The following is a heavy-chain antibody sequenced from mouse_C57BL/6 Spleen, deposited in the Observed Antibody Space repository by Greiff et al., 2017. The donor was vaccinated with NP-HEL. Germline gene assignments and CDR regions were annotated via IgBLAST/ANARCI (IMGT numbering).Heavy chain of an antibody. CDR2: ISGGGGNT. Sequence: DVHLVESGGGLVKPGGSLKLSCAASGFTFSSYTMSWVRQTPEKRLEWVATISGGGGNTYYPDSVKGRFTISRDNAKNTLYLQMSSLRSEDTALYYCARHHSSGYGAMDYWGQGTSVTVSS. D-gene: IGHD3-2*02. V-gene: IGHV5-9*01. J-gene: IGHJ4*01. CDR3: ARHHSSGYGAMDY. CDR1: GFTFSSYT.